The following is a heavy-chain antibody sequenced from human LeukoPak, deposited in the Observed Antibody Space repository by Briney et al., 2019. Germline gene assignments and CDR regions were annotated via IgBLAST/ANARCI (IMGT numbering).Heavy chain of an antibody. Sequence: SETLSLTCTVSGGSISSGSYYWSWIRQPAGKGLEWIGRIYTSGSTNYNPSLKSRVTISVDTSKNQFSLKLSSVTAADTAVYYCARGRGYSYGRHFDYWGQGTLVTVSS. CDR1: GGSISSGSYY. J-gene: IGHJ4*02. CDR3: ARGRGYSYGRHFDY. D-gene: IGHD5-18*01. CDR2: IYTSGST. V-gene: IGHV4-61*02.